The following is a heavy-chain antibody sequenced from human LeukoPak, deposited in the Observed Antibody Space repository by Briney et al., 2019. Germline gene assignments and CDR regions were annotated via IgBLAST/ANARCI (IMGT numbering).Heavy chain of an antibody. CDR3: ARGRRTVFGVVIPHFDY. Sequence: SETLSLTCSLSGGSINSYLWSWIRQPPGKGLEWIGYINYTENTNFNPSLKNRVTMSIDTSTKKFSLSLTSVTASDTAVYYCARGRRTVFGVVIPHFDYWGRGTLVTVSS. J-gene: IGHJ4*02. V-gene: IGHV4-59*01. D-gene: IGHD3-3*01. CDR1: GGSINSYL. CDR2: INYTENT.